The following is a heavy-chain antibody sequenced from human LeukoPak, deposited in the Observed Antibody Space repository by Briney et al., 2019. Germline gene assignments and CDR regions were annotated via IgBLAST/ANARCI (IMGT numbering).Heavy chain of an antibody. V-gene: IGHV3-30-3*01. CDR1: GFTFSSYA. CDR3: ARNENSGWGYFDY. D-gene: IGHD5-12*01. Sequence: GGSLRLSCAASGFTFSSYALHWVRQAPGKGLEWVAAISYDGSDKFYADSVKGRFTISRDNSKDTLYLQMNSLRAEDTAVYYCARNENSGWGYFDYWGQGTLVTVSS. J-gene: IGHJ4*02. CDR2: ISYDGSDK.